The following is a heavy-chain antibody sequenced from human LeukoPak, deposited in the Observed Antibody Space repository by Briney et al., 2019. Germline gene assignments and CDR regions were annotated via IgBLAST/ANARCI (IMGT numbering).Heavy chain of an antibody. CDR1: GGSITSGVYY. CDR2: IFYTGAT. Sequence: PSETLSLTCTVSGGSITSGVYYWSWIRQYPGKGLEWIGYIFYTGATHYNPSLKSRVFISMDMSKNQFSLKLSSVTAADTAVYYCASSRSAYDFLTGYSSDTNWFDPWGQGTLVTVSS. D-gene: IGHD3-9*01. CDR3: ASSRSAYDFLTGYSSDTNWFDP. J-gene: IGHJ5*02. V-gene: IGHV4-31*03.